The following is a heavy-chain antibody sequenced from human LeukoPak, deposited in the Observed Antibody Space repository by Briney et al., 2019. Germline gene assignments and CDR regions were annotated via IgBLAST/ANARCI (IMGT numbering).Heavy chain of an antibody. Sequence: GGSLRLSCAASGFTFSNNGMHWVRQAPGKGLEWVAIIWYDGSNRYYADSVRGRFTISRDNSKNTLYLQMNSLRAEDTAVYYCARGRREKTGLLWFGEFYFDYWGLGTLVTVSS. CDR1: GFTFSNNG. D-gene: IGHD3-10*01. CDR3: ARGRREKTGLLWFGEFYFDY. V-gene: IGHV3-33*01. CDR2: IWYDGSNR. J-gene: IGHJ4*02.